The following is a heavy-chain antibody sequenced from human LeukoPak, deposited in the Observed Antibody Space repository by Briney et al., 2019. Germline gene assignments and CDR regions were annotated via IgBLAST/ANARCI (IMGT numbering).Heavy chain of an antibody. V-gene: IGHV3-23*01. J-gene: IGHJ4*03. CDR2: ISGSGGST. CDR1: GFLYRSND. CDR3: AKDLGAACSYFYS. Sequence: GGSQTLLCTVSGFLYRSNDKSWVRQAPGKGLEWVSAISGSGGSTYYAESVKGRFTISRDNSKNTLYLQMNSLRAEDTAVYYCAKDLGAACSYFYSWGHGELVSVSS. D-gene: IGHD1-26*01.